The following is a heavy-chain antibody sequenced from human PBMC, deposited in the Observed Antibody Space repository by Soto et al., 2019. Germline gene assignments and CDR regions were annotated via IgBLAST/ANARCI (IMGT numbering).Heavy chain of an antibody. CDR2: ISSSGSTI. V-gene: IGHV3-48*03. CDR1: GFTFSSYE. CDR3: ARGKKCDIQGAFDY. Sequence: PGGSLRLSCAASGFTFSSYEMNWVRQAPGKGLEWVSYISSSGSTIYYADSVKGRFTISRDNAKNSLYLQMNSLRAEDTAVYYCARGKKCDIQGAFDYWGQGTLVTVSS. J-gene: IGHJ4*02. D-gene: IGHD3-9*01.